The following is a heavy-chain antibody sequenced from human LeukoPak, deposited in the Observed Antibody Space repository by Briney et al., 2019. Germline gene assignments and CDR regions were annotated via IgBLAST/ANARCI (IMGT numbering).Heavy chain of an antibody. J-gene: IGHJ4*02. CDR3: ARRHYYDSSAPGY. CDR1: GFTFSSYG. Sequence: SGGSLRLSCTASGFTFSSYGMHWVRQAPGKGLEWVAFIHYDGSNKYYADSVKGRFTISRDNSKNTLYLQMSSLRVEDTAVYYCARRHYYDSSAPGYWGQGTLVTVSS. CDR2: IHYDGSNK. V-gene: IGHV3-33*08. D-gene: IGHD3-22*01.